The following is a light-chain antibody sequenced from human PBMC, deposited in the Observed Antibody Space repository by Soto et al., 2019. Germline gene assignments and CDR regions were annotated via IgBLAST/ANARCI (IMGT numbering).Light chain of an antibody. Sequence: AIQLTQSPSSLSASVGDRVTITCRASQGISSALAWYQQKPGKAPKVLIYDASSLESGVPPRFSGSGSGTDFTLTISSLQPEDFANYYCQHLNSYPYTFGQGPKLEIK. V-gene: IGKV1-13*02. CDR3: QHLNSYPYT. CDR2: DAS. CDR1: QGISSA. J-gene: IGKJ2*01.